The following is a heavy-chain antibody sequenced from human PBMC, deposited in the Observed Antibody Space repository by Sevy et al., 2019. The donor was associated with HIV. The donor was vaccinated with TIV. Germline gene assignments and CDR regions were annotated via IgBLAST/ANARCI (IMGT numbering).Heavy chain of an antibody. CDR3: ARAEYSAPQPNSSVGEYYYYYGMDV. Sequence: ASVKVSCKASGYTFTSYYMHWVRQAPGQGLEWMGIINPSGGSTSYAQKFQGRVTMTRDTFTSTVYMELSSLRSEDTAVYYCARAEYSAPQPNSSVGEYYYYYGMDVWGQGTTVTVSS. D-gene: IGHD6-6*01. V-gene: IGHV1-46*01. J-gene: IGHJ6*02. CDR1: GYTFTSYY. CDR2: INPSGGST.